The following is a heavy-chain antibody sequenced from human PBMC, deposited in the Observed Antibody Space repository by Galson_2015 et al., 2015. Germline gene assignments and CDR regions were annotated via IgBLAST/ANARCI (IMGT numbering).Heavy chain of an antibody. V-gene: IGHV3-11*01. CDR3: ARSPPQELELATTYYFDY. Sequence: SLRLSCAASGFTFSDYYMSWIRQAPGKGLEWVSYISSSGSTIYYADSVKGRFTISRDNAKNPLYLQMNSLRAEDTAVYYCARSPPQELELATTYYFDYWGQGTLVTVSS. J-gene: IGHJ4*02. CDR2: ISSSGSTI. CDR1: GFTFSDYY. D-gene: IGHD1-7*01.